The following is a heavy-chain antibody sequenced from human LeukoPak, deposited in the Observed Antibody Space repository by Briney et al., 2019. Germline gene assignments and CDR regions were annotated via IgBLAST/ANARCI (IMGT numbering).Heavy chain of an antibody. CDR2: INPSGGST. CDR1: GYTLTSYY. V-gene: IGHV1-46*01. Sequence: ASVKVSCKASGYTLTSYYMHWVRQAPGQGLEWMGIINPSGGSTSYAQKFQGRVTMTRDMSTSTVYMELSSLRSEDTAVYYCAYSDGPTRPFDYWGQGTLVTVSS. J-gene: IGHJ4*02. D-gene: IGHD5-24*01. CDR3: AYSDGPTRPFDY.